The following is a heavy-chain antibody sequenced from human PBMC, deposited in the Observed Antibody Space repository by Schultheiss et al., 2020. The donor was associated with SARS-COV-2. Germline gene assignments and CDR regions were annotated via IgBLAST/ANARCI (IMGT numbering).Heavy chain of an antibody. CDR1: GFTFSSYE. CDR2: ISSSGSTI. V-gene: IGHV3-48*03. J-gene: IGHJ6*02. CDR3: ARAVGDKSRYYYYGMDV. Sequence: GGSLRLSCVASGFTFSSYEMNWVRQAPGKGLEWVSYISSSGSTIYYADSVKGRFTISRDNAKNSLYLQMNSLRAEDTAVYYCARAVGDKSRYYYYGMDVWGQGTTVTVSS. D-gene: IGHD3-16*01.